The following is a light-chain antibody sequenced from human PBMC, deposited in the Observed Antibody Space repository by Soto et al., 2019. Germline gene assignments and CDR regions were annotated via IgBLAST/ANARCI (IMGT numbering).Light chain of an antibody. CDR1: SNDVGGYNF. CDR2: EVS. Sequence: QSVLTQPASVSESPGQSITISCTGTSNDVGGYNFVSWFQQHPGKAPKLIIYEVSNRPSGVSNRFSASKSGNTASLTISGLQAEDEADYYCSAYTSRNTLVFGGGTKLTVL. V-gene: IGLV2-14*01. CDR3: SAYTSRNTLV. J-gene: IGLJ2*01.